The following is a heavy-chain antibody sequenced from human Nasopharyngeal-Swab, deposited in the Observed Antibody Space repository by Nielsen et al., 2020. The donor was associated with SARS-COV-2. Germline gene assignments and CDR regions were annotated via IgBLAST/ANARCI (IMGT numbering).Heavy chain of an antibody. CDR2: FSSSGSIT. V-gene: IGHV3-48*03. CDR3: ARGDDYGYYFDY. CDR1: GFTFSRHE. Sequence: GESLKISCAASGFTFSRHEMNWVRQAPGKGLEWLSYFSSSGSITYYADSVKGRFTISRDNAKDSLYLQMNSLRAEDTAVYYCARGDDYGYYFDYWGQGTLVTVSS. J-gene: IGHJ4*02. D-gene: IGHD4-17*01.